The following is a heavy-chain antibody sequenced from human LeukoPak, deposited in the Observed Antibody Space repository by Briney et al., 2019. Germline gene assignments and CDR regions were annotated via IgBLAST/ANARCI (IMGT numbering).Heavy chain of an antibody. D-gene: IGHD3-3*01. Sequence: GASVKVSCKASGYTFTGNYMNWVRQAPGQGLEWMGWINPKSGGTVYAQKFQGRVTMTRDTSSSTAYMELSRLRFDDTVVYYCARGPRITIFGVVMANDAFDIWGQGTMVTVSS. V-gene: IGHV1-2*02. CDR2: INPKSGGT. CDR1: GYTFTGNY. J-gene: IGHJ3*02. CDR3: ARGPRITIFGVVMANDAFDI.